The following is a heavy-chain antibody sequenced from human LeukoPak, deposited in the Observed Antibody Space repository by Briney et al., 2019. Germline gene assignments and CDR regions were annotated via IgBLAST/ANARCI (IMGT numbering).Heavy chain of an antibody. CDR3: ARENVVYFDY. Sequence: SGGSLRLSCAASGFTFSSYAMHWVRQAPGKGLEWVAVISYDGSNKYYADSVKGRFTISRDNSKNTLYLQMNSLRAEDTAVYYCARENVVYFDYWGQGTLVTVSS. J-gene: IGHJ4*02. CDR2: ISYDGSNK. V-gene: IGHV3-30-3*01. CDR1: GFTFSSYA. D-gene: IGHD2-15*01.